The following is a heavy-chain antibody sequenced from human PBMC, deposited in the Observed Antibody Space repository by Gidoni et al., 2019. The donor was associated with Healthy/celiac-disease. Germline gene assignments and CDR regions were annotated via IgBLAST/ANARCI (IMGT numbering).Heavy chain of an antibody. V-gene: IGHV1-46*01. J-gene: IGHJ4*02. Sequence: QVQLVQSGAEVKKPGASVKVSCQASGYTFTSYYMHWVRQAPGQGLEWMGIINPSGGSTSYAQKFQGRVTMTRDTSTSTVYMELSSLRSEDTAVYYCARDRFYLNSGYDALDYWGQGTLVTVSS. CDR2: INPSGGST. CDR1: GYTFTSYY. D-gene: IGHD5-12*01. CDR3: ARDRFYLNSGYDALDY.